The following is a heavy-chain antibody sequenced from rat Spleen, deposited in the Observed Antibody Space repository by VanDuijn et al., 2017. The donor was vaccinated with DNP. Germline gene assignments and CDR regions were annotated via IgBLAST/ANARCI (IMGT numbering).Heavy chain of an antibody. CDR3: ARLSDY. V-gene: IGHV5-29*01. CDR2: VSYDGTKT. J-gene: IGHJ2*01. CDR1: GFTFSDYA. Sequence: EVQLVESGGGLVQPGRSLKLSCAASGFTFSDYAMAWVRQAPTKGLEWVATVSYDGTKTFYRDSVKGRFTISRDNAKSTLYLQMDSLRSEDTATYYCARLSDYWGQGVMVTVSS.